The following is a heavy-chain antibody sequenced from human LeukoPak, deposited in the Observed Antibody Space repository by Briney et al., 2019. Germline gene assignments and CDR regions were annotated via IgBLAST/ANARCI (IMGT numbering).Heavy chain of an antibody. Sequence: GGSLRLSCAASGFTFSSYDMHWVRQAPGKGLEWVSLISWDGGSTYYADSVKGRFTISRDNSKNSLYLQMNSLRTEDTALYYCAKVHCGGDCYYDYWGQGTLVTVSS. CDR3: AKVHCGGDCYYDY. D-gene: IGHD2-21*02. CDR2: ISWDGGST. V-gene: IGHV3-43*01. CDR1: GFTFSSYD. J-gene: IGHJ4*02.